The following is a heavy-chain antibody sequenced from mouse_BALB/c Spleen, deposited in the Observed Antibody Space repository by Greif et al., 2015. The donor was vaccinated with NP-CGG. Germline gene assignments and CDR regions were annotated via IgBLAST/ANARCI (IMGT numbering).Heavy chain of an antibody. D-gene: IGHD1-2*01. CDR1: GYTFTSYW. J-gene: IGHJ2*01. CDR2: INPSNGRT. CDR3: GRAGGHCYGYLDY. Sequence: QVQLQQSGAELVKPGASVKLSCKASGYTFTSYWMHWVKQRPGQGLEWIGEINPSNGRTNYNEKFKSKATLTVDKSSSSGSMHLSSLTSEGSAVDYCGRAGGHCYGYLDYWGQGTTLSVSS. V-gene: IGHV1S81*02.